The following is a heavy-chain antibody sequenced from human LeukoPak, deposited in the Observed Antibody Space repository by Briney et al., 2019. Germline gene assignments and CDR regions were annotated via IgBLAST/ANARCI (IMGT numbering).Heavy chain of an antibody. J-gene: IGHJ4*02. Sequence: SETLSLTCGVSGGSITNTNYWTWVRQPPGKGLEWIGEVNPQGSTNYNPSLMGRVAISVDTSENHISLQLTSVTAADTAVYYCAREGGPYRPLDYSGQGTLVTVSS. CDR1: GGSITNTNY. CDR3: AREGGPYRPLDY. V-gene: IGHV4-4*02. CDR2: VNPQGST.